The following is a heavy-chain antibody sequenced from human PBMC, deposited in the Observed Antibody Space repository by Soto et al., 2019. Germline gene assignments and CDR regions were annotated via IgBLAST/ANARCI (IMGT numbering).Heavy chain of an antibody. CDR1: GFTFSSYA. Sequence: QVQLVESGGGVVQPGRSLRLSCAASGFTFSSYAMHWVRQAPGKGLEWVAVISYDGSNKYYADSVKGRFTISRDNSKNTLYLQMNGLRAEDTAVYYCAVGHWDYWGQGTLVTVSS. J-gene: IGHJ4*02. D-gene: IGHD1-26*01. CDR3: AVGHWDY. CDR2: ISYDGSNK. V-gene: IGHV3-30-3*01.